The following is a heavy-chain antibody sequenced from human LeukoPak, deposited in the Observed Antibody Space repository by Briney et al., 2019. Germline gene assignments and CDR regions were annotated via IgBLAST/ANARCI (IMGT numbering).Heavy chain of an antibody. CDR2: ISSSGSTI. D-gene: IGHD3-10*02. J-gene: IGHJ6*04. V-gene: IGHV3-48*03. CDR1: GFTFGEYA. Sequence: GGSLRLSCTASGFTFGEYAMSWVRQAPGKGLEWVSYISSSGSTIYYADSVKGRFTISRDNAKNSLYLQMNSLRAEDTAVYYCAELGITMIGGVWGKGTTVTISS. CDR3: AELGITMIGGV.